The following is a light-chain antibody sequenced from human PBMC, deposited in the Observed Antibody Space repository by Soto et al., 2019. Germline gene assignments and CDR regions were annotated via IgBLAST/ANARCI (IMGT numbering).Light chain of an antibody. V-gene: IGKV3-15*01. CDR3: QYLGA. Sequence: EMDMTQSPATLSVSPGEGATLSCRAAQNIGNSLGWYQQRPGQAPRLLIYGAFHRATGIPARFSGSGSGTEFTLTINSLQPKDSATYYCQYLGAFGQGTKLEIK. J-gene: IGKJ2*01. CDR2: GAF. CDR1: QNIGNS.